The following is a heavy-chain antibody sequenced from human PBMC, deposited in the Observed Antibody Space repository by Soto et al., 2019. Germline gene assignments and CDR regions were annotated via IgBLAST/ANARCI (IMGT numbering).Heavy chain of an antibody. D-gene: IGHD3-22*01. CDR2: INHSGST. J-gene: IGHJ5*02. CDR3: ARAITMIVVVMYNWFDP. V-gene: IGHV4-34*01. Sequence: SETLSLTCGVYGGSFSGYYWSWIRQPPGKGLEWIGEINHSGSTNYNPSLKSRVTISVDTSKNQFSLKLSSVTAADTAVYYCARAITMIVVVMYNWFDPWGQGTLVTVSS. CDR1: GGSFSGYY.